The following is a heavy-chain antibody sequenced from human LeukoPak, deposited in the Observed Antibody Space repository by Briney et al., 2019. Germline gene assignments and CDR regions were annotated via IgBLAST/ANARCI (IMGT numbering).Heavy chain of an antibody. J-gene: IGHJ4*02. CDR2: TYSSGST. Sequence: GGSLTLTCLCTVLTHSTYHMGELRQVPGKGLEWVSLTYSSGSTYYADSVKGRFTISRDHSKNTLYPQMSSLYAADTAVNYCARTAYCGDRYKGGWFDYWGQGTLVTVSS. CDR3: ARTAYCGDRYKGGWFDY. D-gene: IGHD2-21*01. CDR1: VLTHSTYH. V-gene: IGHV3-53*01.